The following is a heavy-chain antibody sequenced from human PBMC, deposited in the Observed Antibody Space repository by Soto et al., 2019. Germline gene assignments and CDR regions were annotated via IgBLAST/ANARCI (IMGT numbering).Heavy chain of an antibody. J-gene: IGHJ2*01. Sequence: EVQLVESGGGLVQPGGSLTLSCAASGFTFSSYWMHWVRPAPGKGVVWVSRINPAGRGTNYAASVKGQFTISRDNAKNTLYLQMNSLRPEDTAVYYCARVGQGAWYFDLWGRGTLVTVAS. CDR1: GFTFSSYW. CDR3: ARVGQGAWYFDL. CDR2: INPAGRGT. V-gene: IGHV3-74*01. D-gene: IGHD1-26*01.